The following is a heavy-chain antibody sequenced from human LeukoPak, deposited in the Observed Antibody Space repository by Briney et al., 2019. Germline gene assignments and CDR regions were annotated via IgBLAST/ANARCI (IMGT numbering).Heavy chain of an antibody. CDR1: GGSISSYY. D-gene: IGHD1-1*01. CDR3: ARAPYNWNDRGGGYYMDV. Sequence: SETLSLTCTVSGGSISSYYWSWIRQPPGKGLEWIGYIYYSGSTNYNPSLKSRVTISVDTSKNQFSLKLSSVTAADTAVYYCARAPYNWNDRGGGYYMDVWGKGTTVTVSS. V-gene: IGHV4-59*01. J-gene: IGHJ6*03. CDR2: IYYSGST.